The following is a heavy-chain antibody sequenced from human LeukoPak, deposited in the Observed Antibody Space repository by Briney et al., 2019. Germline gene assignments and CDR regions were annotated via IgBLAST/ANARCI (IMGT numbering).Heavy chain of an antibody. D-gene: IGHD3-22*01. CDR3: ATVSTYYYDSSGQW. V-gene: IGHV1-24*01. CDR1: GYTLTELY. Sequence: ASVKVSCKVSGYTLTELYMHWVRQAPGKGLEWMGGFEPEDGETIYAQKFQGRVTMTEDSSTDTAYMELSSLRSEDTAVYYCATVSTYYYDSSGQWWGQGTLVTVSS. J-gene: IGHJ4*02. CDR2: FEPEDGET.